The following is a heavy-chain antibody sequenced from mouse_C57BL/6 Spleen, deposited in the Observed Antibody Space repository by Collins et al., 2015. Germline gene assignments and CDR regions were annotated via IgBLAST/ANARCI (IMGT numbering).Heavy chain of an antibody. J-gene: IGHJ4*01. V-gene: IGHV2-2*02. D-gene: IGHD1-1*01. CDR3: ARGGFITTAYYAMDY. CDR1: GFSLTSYG. Sequence: QVQLKQSGPGLVQPSQSLPITCTVSGFSLTSYGVHWVRQSPGKGLEWLGVIWSGGSTDYNAAFISRLSISKDNSKSQVFFKMNSLQANDTAIYYCARGGFITTAYYAMDYWGQGTSVTVSS. CDR2: IWSGGST.